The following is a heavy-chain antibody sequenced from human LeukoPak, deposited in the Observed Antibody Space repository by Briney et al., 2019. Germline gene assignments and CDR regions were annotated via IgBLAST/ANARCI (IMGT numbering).Heavy chain of an antibody. CDR1: GFTFSSYA. CDR2: INYSGGST. D-gene: IGHD2-21*02. V-gene: IGHV3-23*01. J-gene: IGHJ5*02. CDR3: AQRPSGDWA. Sequence: GGSLRLSCAASGFTFSSYAMSWVRQAPGKGLEWVSSINYSGGSTFYADSVKGRFTISRDNSDNTLYLQMNSLRAEDTAVYYCAQRPSGDWAWGQGALVIVSS.